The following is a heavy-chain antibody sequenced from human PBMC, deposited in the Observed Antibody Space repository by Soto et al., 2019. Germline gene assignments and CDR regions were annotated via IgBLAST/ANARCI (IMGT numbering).Heavy chain of an antibody. CDR3: AKGAGDRLSLGMDV. J-gene: IGHJ6*02. CDR2: ISYDGNNT. CDR1: GFSISDYG. V-gene: IGHV3-30*18. Sequence: QVQLVESGGGVVQPGWSLRLSCAASGFSISDYGMEWVRQAPGKGLEWVALISYDGNNTYYADSVKGRFTISRDNSKDTLFLQMTGLRAEDTAVYDCAKGAGDRLSLGMDVWGQGTTVTVSS. D-gene: IGHD1-26*01.